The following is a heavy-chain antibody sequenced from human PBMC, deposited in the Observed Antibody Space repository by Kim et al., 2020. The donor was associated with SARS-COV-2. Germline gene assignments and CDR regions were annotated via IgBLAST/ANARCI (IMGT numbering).Heavy chain of an antibody. V-gene: IGHV5-10-1*01. Sequence: GESLKISCKGSGYSFTSYWISWVRQMPGKGLEWMGRIDPSDSYTNYSPSFQGHVTISADKSISTAYLQWSSLKASDTAMYYCARRDSSGWYGDGYYYYGMDVWGQGTTVTVSS. CDR1: GYSFTSYW. CDR2: IDPSDSYT. D-gene: IGHD6-19*01. CDR3: ARRDSSGWYGDGYYYYGMDV. J-gene: IGHJ6*02.